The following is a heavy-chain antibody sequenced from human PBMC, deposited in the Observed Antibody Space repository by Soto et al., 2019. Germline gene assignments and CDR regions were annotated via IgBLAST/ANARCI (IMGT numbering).Heavy chain of an antibody. CDR2: IKQDGSEK. D-gene: IGHD4-17*01. CDR1: GFTFSTYW. V-gene: IGHV3-7*01. CDR3: AWDDYGDYYYYYYMDV. J-gene: IGHJ6*03. Sequence: GGSLRLSCAASGFTFSTYWMSWVRQAPGKGLEWVANIKQDGSEKYYVDSVKGRFTISRDNAKNSLYLQMNSLRAEDTAVYYCAWDDYGDYYYYYYMDVWGKGTTVTVSS.